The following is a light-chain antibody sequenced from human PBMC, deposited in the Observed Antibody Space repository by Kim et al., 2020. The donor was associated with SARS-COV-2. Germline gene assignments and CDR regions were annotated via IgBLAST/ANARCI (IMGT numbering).Light chain of an antibody. CDR2: TAS. CDR3: QQTYSASRT. J-gene: IGKJ1*01. V-gene: IGKV1-39*01. CDR1: QDISSY. Sequence: ASVGDRVTITCRASQDISSYLNWYQQKPGKAPKLLIYTASSLQSGVPSRFTGSGSETDFTLTIRSLQPEDFATYYCQQTYSASRTFGQGTKVDIK.